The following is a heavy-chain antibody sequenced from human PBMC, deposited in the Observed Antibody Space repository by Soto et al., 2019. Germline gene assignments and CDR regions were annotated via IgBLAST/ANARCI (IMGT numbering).Heavy chain of an antibody. CDR2: IGGGGGST. CDR1: GFAFANYA. V-gene: IGHV3-23*01. Sequence: EVQLLDSGGDSVQPGGSLRLSCAASGFAFANYAMTWVRQASGKGLEWVSTIGGGGGSTYYADSVRGRFTISRDNSKNTVYLQMYSLRSEDTAVYFCAKERLARGADYWGQGTLVTVSS. CDR3: AKERLARGADY. D-gene: IGHD6-6*01. J-gene: IGHJ4*02.